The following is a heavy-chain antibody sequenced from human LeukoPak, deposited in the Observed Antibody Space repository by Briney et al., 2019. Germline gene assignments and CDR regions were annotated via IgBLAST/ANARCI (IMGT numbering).Heavy chain of an antibody. D-gene: IGHD5-18*01. V-gene: IGHV5-10-1*01. CDR2: IDPSGSYT. CDR1: GYSFTSYW. Sequence: NLGESLKITCKGSGYSFTSYWISWVRQMPGKGLEWMGRIDPSGSYTNYSPSFQGHVTISADKSISTAYLQWSSLKASDTAMYYCARSPLRGYSYGYEDEYFQHWGQGTLVTVSS. J-gene: IGHJ1*01. CDR3: ARSPLRGYSYGYEDEYFQH.